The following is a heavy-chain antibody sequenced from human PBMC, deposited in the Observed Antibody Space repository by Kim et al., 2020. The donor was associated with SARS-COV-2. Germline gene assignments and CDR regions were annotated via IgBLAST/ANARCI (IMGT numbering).Heavy chain of an antibody. D-gene: IGHD2-15*01. Sequence: GGSLRLSCTTSGFSFSSYAMSWVRQAPGKGLEWVSNINYSAGRTHYTDSVKGRFTISRDNSKNTLYLQMNSLRVEDTAISYCATASCGGGSCYSDIDAFDMWGQGTKVTVSS. CDR3: ATASCGGGSCYSDIDAFDM. J-gene: IGHJ3*02. V-gene: IGHV3-23*01. CDR2: INYSAGRT. CDR1: GFSFSSYA.